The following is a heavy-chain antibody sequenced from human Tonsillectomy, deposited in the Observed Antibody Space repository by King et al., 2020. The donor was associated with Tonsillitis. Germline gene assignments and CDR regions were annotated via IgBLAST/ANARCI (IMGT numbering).Heavy chain of an antibody. CDR3: ARVAVADRSSYGMDV. D-gene: IGHD6-19*01. V-gene: IGHV1-46*01. CDR1: GYTFTSYY. J-gene: IGHJ6*02. CDR2: INPSGGST. Sequence: QLVQSGAEVKKPGASVKISCKASGYTFTSYYMHWVRQAPGQGFEWMGIINPSGGSTSYAQKFQGRVTMTRDTSTRTVYMELSSLRSEDTAVYYCARVAVADRSSYGMDVWGQGTTVTVSS.